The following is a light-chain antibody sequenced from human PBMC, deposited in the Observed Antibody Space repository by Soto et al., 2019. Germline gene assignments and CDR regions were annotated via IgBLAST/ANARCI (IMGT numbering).Light chain of an antibody. J-gene: IGKJ1*01. CDR1: QSVSSSN. CDR3: QQYVSPGT. CDR2: GAS. V-gene: IGKV3-20*01. Sequence: EVVLTQSPGTLSLSPGQRATLSCRASQSVSSSNLAWYQQKPGQAPRLLIYGASSRATGIPDRFSGSGSGTDFTPTINRQEPEYLAVYYCQQYVSPGTFGQGTKVNI.